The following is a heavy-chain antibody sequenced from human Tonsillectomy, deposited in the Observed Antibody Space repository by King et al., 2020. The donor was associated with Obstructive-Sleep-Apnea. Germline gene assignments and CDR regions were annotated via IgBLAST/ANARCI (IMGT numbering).Heavy chain of an antibody. CDR2: IIPIVGTA. CDR1: GGTFSSYA. Sequence: QLVQSGAEVKKPGSSVKVSCKASGGTFSSYAISWVRQAPGQGLEWMGGIIPIVGTANYAQKFQGRVTITADESTSTAYMELSSLRSEDTAGYYGGGGYSPSLVVPAAMGRKNAFDIWGQGTMVTVSS. J-gene: IGHJ3*02. D-gene: IGHD2-2*01. V-gene: IGHV1-69*01. CDR3: GGGYSPSLVVPAAMGRKNAFDI.